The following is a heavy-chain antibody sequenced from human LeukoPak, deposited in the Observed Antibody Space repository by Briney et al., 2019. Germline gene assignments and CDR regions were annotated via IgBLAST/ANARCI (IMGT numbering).Heavy chain of an antibody. D-gene: IGHD3-10*01. Sequence: GGSLILACAASEFTVSVDYMAWVRHAPGKGLEWVSSLHGGGDTSFAGPVKGRFTISRDNSKNTLYLQMNSLRAEDTAVYFCAKRGVVIRVILVGFHKEAYYFDSWGQGALVTVSS. CDR1: EFTVSVDY. V-gene: IGHV3-53*01. CDR2: LHGGGDT. J-gene: IGHJ4*02. CDR3: AKRGVVIRVILVGFHKEAYYFDS.